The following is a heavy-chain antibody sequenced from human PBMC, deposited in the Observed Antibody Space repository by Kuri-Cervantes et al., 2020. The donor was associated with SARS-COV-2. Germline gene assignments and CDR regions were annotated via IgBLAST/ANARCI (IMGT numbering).Heavy chain of an antibody. Sequence: LSLTCAATGLTFSNYAMYWVRQATGKGLEYVSAISSNGDSTYYADAVKGRFIMSRENSKNTLYLQMGSLRAEDMAVYYCARVSRGGYLDYWGQGTLVTVSS. CDR3: ARVSRGGYLDY. J-gene: IGHJ4*02. CDR1: GLTFSNYA. V-gene: IGHV3-64*02. CDR2: ISSNGDST. D-gene: IGHD2-15*01.